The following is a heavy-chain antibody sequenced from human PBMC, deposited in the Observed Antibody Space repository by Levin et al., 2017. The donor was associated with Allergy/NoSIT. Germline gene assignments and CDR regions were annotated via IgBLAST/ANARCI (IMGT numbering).Heavy chain of an antibody. V-gene: IGHV3-23*01. CDR2: ISGSGGST. D-gene: IGHD3-22*01. CDR3: ANTLSAVTPSGQLNYYDSSGYLDY. J-gene: IGHJ4*02. CDR1: GFTFSSYA. Sequence: GESLKISCAASGFTFSSYAMSWVRQAPGKGLEWVSAISGSGGSTYYADSVKGRFTISRDNSKNTLYLQMNSLRAEDTAVYYCANTLSAVTPSGQLNYYDSSGYLDYWGQGTLVTVSS.